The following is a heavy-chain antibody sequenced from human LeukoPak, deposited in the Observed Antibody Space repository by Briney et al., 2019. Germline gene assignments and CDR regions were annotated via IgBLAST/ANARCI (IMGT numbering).Heavy chain of an antibody. J-gene: IGHJ6*03. D-gene: IGHD6-13*01. CDR1: GFTFSSYE. CDR2: ISSSGSTI. Sequence: PGGSLRLSCAASGFTFSSYEMNWVRQAPGKGLEWVSYISSSGSTIYYADSVKGRFTISRDNAKNSLYLQMNSLRAEDTAVYYCARVFPYSSSWYTGGETMDVWGKGTTVTISS. V-gene: IGHV3-48*03. CDR3: ARVFPYSSSWYTGGETMDV.